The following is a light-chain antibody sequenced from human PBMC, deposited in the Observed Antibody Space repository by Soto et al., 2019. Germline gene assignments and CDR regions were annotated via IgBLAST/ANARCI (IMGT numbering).Light chain of an antibody. CDR1: QSIISS. CDR2: KAS. V-gene: IGKV1-5*03. CDR3: QQYNSYWT. Sequence: DIQMTQSPSTLSSSVVDRVTITCRASQSIISSFALYQQKPGKAPKLLIYKASSLESGVPSRFSGSGSGTEFTLTISSVQPDDFATYYCQQYNSYWTFGQGTKVEIK. J-gene: IGKJ1*01.